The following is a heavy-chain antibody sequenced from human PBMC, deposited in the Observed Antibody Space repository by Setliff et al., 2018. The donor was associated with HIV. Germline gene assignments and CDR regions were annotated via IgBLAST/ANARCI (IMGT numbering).Heavy chain of an antibody. CDR3: AWRTQRPIDS. CDR1: GYTFPDYY. V-gene: IGHV1-69-2*01. D-gene: IGHD1-1*01. J-gene: IGHJ4*02. Sequence: GASVKVSCKVSGYTFPDYYMQWVRQAPGKGLEWMGLIDPDRGDTVYAEKFQGRVSITADRSIDIAYMKLSNLRSEDTAMYFCAWRTQRPIDSWGQGTLVTVSS. CDR2: IDPDRGDT.